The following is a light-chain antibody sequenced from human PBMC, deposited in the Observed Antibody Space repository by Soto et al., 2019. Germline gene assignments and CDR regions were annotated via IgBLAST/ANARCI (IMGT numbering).Light chain of an antibody. J-gene: IGLJ2*01. CDR3: TSYTTTSTLAV. CDR2: DVS. Sequence: QSALTQPASVSGAPGQSITISCTGTSGDVGSYNYVSWYQQHPGKAPKLMIFDVSHRPSGVSSRLSGAKSGNTASLTIAGLQAEDEADYFCTSYTTTSTLAVCGGGTKVTVL. CDR1: SGDVGSYNY. V-gene: IGLV2-14*03.